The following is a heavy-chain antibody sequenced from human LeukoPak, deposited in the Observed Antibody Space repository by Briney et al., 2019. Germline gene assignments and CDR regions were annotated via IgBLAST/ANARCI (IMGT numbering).Heavy chain of an antibody. Sequence: PGGSLRLSCAASGFTFSSYWMSWVRQSPGKGLEWVANIKQDGSEKYYVDSVKGRFTVSRDNAKNTLYLQMNSLRAEDTAVYYCASPYSSGLWGQGTLVTVSS. CDR1: GFTFSSYW. V-gene: IGHV3-7*01. CDR3: ASPYSSGL. CDR2: IKQDGSEK. J-gene: IGHJ1*01. D-gene: IGHD6-25*01.